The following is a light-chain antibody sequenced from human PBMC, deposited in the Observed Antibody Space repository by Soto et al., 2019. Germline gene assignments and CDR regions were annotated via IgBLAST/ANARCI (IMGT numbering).Light chain of an antibody. CDR1: QSISNNY. CDR3: QQYGNSGT. J-gene: IGKJ1*01. Sequence: IRLSHSPGPLSLSPGESATLYCRASQSISNNYLAWYQQKPGQATRLLIYGASNRATGIPDRFSGSGSGTDFTPTISRLEPEDFAVYYCQQYGNSGTFGQGTKVDIK. V-gene: IGKV3-20*01. CDR2: GAS.